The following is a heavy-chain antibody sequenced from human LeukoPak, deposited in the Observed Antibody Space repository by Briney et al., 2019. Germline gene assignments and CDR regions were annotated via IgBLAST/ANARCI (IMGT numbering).Heavy chain of an antibody. D-gene: IGHD2-2*01. V-gene: IGHV1-24*01. CDR3: ATLSRYQLLMRWGSFDY. CDR1: GYTLTELS. J-gene: IGHJ4*02. CDR2: FDPEDGET. Sequence: ASVKVSCKVSGYTLTELSMHWVRQAPGKGLEWMGGFDPEDGETIYAQKFQGRVTMTEDTSTDTACMELSSLRSEDTAVYYCATLSRYQLLMRWGSFDYWGQGTLVTVSS.